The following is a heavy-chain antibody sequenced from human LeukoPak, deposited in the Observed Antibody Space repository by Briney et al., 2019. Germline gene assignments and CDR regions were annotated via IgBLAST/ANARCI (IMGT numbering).Heavy chain of an antibody. V-gene: IGHV4-34*01. CDR2: INHSGRT. Sequence: SVTLSLTCAVYGGSFSGYYWSWIRQPPGKGLEWIGEINHSGRTNYNPSLKSRVTISVDTSKNQFSLRLSSVTAADTAVYFCARGGYYDTSGYSAAEYFQHWGQGTLVTVSS. CDR1: GGSFSGYY. CDR3: ARGGYYDTSGYSAAEYFQH. D-gene: IGHD3-22*01. J-gene: IGHJ1*01.